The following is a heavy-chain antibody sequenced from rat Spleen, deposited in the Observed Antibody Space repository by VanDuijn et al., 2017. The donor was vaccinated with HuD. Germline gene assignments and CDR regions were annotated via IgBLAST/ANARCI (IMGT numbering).Heavy chain of an antibody. CDR2: ITNTGGNT. J-gene: IGHJ3*01. Sequence: EVQLVESGGGLVQPGRSLKLSCAASGFSFSDHYMAWIRQAPGKGLEWVASITNTGGNTYYPDSVKGRFTISRDNAKRILYLQMDSLRSEDTATYYCARPGYNYVGWFAYWGQGTLVAVSS. CDR1: GFSFSDHY. CDR3: ARPGYNYVGWFAY. V-gene: IGHV5-25*01. D-gene: IGHD1-4*01.